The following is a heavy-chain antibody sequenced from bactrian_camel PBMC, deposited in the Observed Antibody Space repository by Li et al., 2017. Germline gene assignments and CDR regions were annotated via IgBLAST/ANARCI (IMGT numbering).Heavy chain of an antibody. D-gene: IGHD6*01. V-gene: IGHV3S53*01. CDR1: GYPYNMHC. Sequence: VQLVESGGGSVQVGGSLRLSCASGYPYNMHCMGWFRQAPGKEREEVATIERDGITTYADSVKDRFTISRDNGKNSLYLQMNSLKSEDTARYYCATGTVGGTWFQCNYWGQGTQVTVS. CDR3: ATGTVGGTWFQCNY. J-gene: IGHJ4*01. CDR2: IERDGIT.